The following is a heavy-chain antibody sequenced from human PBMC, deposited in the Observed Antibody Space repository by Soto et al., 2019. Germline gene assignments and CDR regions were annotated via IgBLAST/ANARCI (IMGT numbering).Heavy chain of an antibody. CDR3: ATLCGGDCYSSDY. D-gene: IGHD2-21*02. CDR1: RYTFTSYT. V-gene: IGHV1-3*01. CDR2: INAGNGNT. J-gene: IGHJ4*02. Sequence: QVQLVQSGAEVKKPEASVKVSCEASRYTFTSYTMHWVRQAPGQRLEWMGWINAGNGNTKYSQKFQGRVTITRDTSASTAYMELSSLRSEDTAVYYCATLCGGDCYSSDYWGQGTLVTVSS.